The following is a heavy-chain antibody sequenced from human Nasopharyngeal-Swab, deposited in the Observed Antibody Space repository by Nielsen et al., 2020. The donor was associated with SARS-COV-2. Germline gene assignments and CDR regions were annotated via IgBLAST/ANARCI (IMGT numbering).Heavy chain of an antibody. J-gene: IGHJ4*02. CDR2: ISDSGDGT. Sequence: VRQAPGKGLEWVSTISDSGDGTYFADSVKGRFAISRDNSKNTLYLQMNSLRAEDTAVYYCAKEGGMRRYCSTSRCYATLFCDFWGQGTLVTVSS. V-gene: IGHV3-23*01. D-gene: IGHD2-2*01. CDR3: AKEGGMRRYCSTSRCYATLFCDF.